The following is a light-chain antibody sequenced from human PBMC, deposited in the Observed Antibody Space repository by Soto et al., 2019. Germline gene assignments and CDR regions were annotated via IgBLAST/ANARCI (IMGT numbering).Light chain of an antibody. Sequence: QSVLTQPPSVSGAPGQRVTISCTGSSSNIGAGYDVQWYQQLPGTAPKLLIYGNTNRPSGVPDRFSGSKSGTSASLAITGLQAEDEADYYCQSYDSSLSGYVFGTATKLTVL. J-gene: IGLJ1*01. CDR3: QSYDSSLSGYV. CDR1: SSNIGAGYD. CDR2: GNT. V-gene: IGLV1-40*01.